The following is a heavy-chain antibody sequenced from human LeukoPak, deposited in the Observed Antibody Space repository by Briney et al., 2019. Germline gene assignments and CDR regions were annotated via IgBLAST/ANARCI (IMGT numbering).Heavy chain of an antibody. CDR2: IYYSGST. CDR1: GGSISSYY. D-gene: IGHD2-2*01. J-gene: IGHJ3*02. CDR3: ARERYCSSTSCSFLAFDI. Sequence: PSETLSLTCTVSGGSISSYYWSWIRQPPGKGLEWIGYIYYSGSTNYNPSLKSRVTISVDTSKNQFSLKLSSVTAADTAVYYCARERYCSSTSCSFLAFDIWGQGTMVTVSS. V-gene: IGHV4-59*01.